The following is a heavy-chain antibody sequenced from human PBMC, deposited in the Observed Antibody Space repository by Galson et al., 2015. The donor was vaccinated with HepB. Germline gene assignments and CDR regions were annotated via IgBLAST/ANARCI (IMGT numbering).Heavy chain of an antibody. CDR1: GFSLSTSGVG. Sequence: PALVKPTQTPTLTCTFSGFSLSTSGVGVGWIRQPPGKALEWLALIYWDDDKRYSPSLKSRLTITKDTSKNQVVLTMTNMDPVDTATYYCAHRLTYYYDSSGYSAFDYWGQGTLVTVSS. CDR2: IYWDDDK. D-gene: IGHD3-22*01. J-gene: IGHJ4*02. CDR3: AHRLTYYYDSSGYSAFDY. V-gene: IGHV2-5*02.